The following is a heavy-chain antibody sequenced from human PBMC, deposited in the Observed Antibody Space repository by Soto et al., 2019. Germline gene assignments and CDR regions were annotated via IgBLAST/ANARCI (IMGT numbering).Heavy chain of an antibody. CDR2: IYYSGST. D-gene: IGHD6-13*01. CDR1: DGSISSSSYY. CDR3: ARHQSHSSSYVDP. J-gene: IGHJ5*02. Sequence: SETMSLTCTVSDGSISSSSYYWGWIRQPPGKGQEWIGSIYYSGSTYYNPSLKSRVTISVDTSKNQFSLKLSSVTAADTAVYYCARHQSHSSSYVDPWGQGTLVTVSS. V-gene: IGHV4-39*01.